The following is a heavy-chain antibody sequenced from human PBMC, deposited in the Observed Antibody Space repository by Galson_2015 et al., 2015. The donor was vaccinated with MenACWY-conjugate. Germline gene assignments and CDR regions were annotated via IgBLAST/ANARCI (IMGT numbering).Heavy chain of an antibody. J-gene: IGHJ3*02. CDR3: ARHKGLKGAFDI. Sequence: QSGAEVKKRGESLQISCKASGYSFTTDWIVWVRQMPGKGLEWIGIIYPGDSDTRYSPSFQGHVTIPADKSNNNAHLQWSGLKASDTAMYYCARHKGLKGAFDIWGQGTMVTVSS. CDR1: GYSFTTDW. V-gene: IGHV5-51*01. D-gene: IGHD2-8*01. CDR2: IYPGDSDT.